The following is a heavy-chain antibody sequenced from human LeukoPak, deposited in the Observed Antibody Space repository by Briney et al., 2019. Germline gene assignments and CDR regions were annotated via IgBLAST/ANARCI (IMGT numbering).Heavy chain of an antibody. CDR1: GFTFSSYK. D-gene: IGHD2-15*01. V-gene: IGHV3-48*03. J-gene: IGHJ6*02. CDR3: ARVRSGLHMDV. Sequence: PGGSLRLSCAVSGFTFSSYKMNWVRQAPGKGLEWVSYISSRGTTIYYVDSVKGRFTISRDNAKNSPYLQMNSLRAEDTALYYCARVRSGLHMDVWGQGTTVTVSS. CDR2: ISSRGTTI.